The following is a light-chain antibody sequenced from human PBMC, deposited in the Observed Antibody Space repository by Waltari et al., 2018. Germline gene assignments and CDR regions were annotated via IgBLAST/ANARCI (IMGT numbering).Light chain of an antibody. CDR1: QGINNY. J-gene: IGKJ5*01. V-gene: IGKV1-16*01. Sequence: DIQMTQSPSSLSASVGDSVTITCRASQGINNYLAWFQQKPGKAPKSLIYAASHLQRGVPSRFSGSGSGSDFTPTIGGLQPEDSATYYCQQYINKPFTFGQGTRLEI. CDR2: AAS. CDR3: QQYINKPFT.